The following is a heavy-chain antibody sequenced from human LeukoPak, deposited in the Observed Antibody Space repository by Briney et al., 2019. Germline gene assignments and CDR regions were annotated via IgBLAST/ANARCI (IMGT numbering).Heavy chain of an antibody. Sequence: SGPTLVNPTQTLTLTCTFSGFSLSTSGMCVSWIRQPPGKALEWLARIDWDDDKYYSTSLKTRLTISKDTSKNQVVLTMTNMDPVDTATYYCARIMVRGVTHAFDIXGQGTMVTVSS. D-gene: IGHD3-10*01. CDR1: GFSLSTSGMC. J-gene: IGHJ3*02. CDR2: IDWDDDK. CDR3: ARIMVRGVTHAFDI. V-gene: IGHV2-70*11.